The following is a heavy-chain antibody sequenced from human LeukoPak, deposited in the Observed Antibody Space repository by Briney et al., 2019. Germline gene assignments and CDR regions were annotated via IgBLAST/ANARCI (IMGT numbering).Heavy chain of an antibody. CDR2: ISSSSSYI. CDR1: GFTFSSYS. Sequence: GGSLRLSCAASGFTFSSYSMNWVRQAPGKGLEWVSSISSSSSYIYYADSVKGRFNISRDNAKTSLYLQMNSLRAEDTAVYYCAVIWFGESYFDYWGQGTLVTVSS. D-gene: IGHD3-10*01. V-gene: IGHV3-21*01. J-gene: IGHJ4*02. CDR3: AVIWFGESYFDY.